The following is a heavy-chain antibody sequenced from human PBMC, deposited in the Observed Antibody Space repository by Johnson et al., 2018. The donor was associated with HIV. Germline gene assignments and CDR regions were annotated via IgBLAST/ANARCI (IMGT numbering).Heavy chain of an antibody. CDR2: ISYHGNNK. Sequence: QVQLVESGGGVVQPGRSLRLSCAASGFSFSSYGMHWVRQAPGKGLEWVAVISYHGNNKDYADSVKGRFTISSDNSKNTLYLEMKSLRAEDTAVYYCANARGFDYSTSFIVDDDLDIWGQGTMVTVSS. CDR3: ANARGFDYSTSFIVDDDLDI. D-gene: IGHD6-6*01. CDR1: GFSFSSYG. V-gene: IGHV3-30*18. J-gene: IGHJ3*02.